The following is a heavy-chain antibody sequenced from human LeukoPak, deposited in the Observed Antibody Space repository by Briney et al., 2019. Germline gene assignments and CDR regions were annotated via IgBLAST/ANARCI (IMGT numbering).Heavy chain of an antibody. CDR3: ARGIAPAGQMD. CDR2: IGNGGSTI. CDR1: GFTFSDYY. V-gene: IGHV3-11*01. J-gene: IGHJ4*02. Sequence: GGSLRLSCAASGFTFSDYYMSWLRQAPGKGLEWVSHIGNGGSTIYYADSVKGRFTISRDNARNSVYLQMSSLRAEDTAVYYCARGIAPAGQMDWGQGTLVTVSS. D-gene: IGHD6-13*01.